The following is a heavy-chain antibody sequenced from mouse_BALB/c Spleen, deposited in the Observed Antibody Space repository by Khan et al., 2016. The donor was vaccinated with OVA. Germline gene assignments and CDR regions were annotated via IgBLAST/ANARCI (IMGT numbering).Heavy chain of an antibody. J-gene: IGHJ1*01. CDR3: AIDTTVESYWYFDV. CDR1: GFSLTSYG. V-gene: IGHV2-9*02. D-gene: IGHD1-1*01. Sequence: QVQLQQSGSGLVAPSQSLSITCTVSGFSLTSYGVHWVRQPPGKGLEWLGVIWAGGSTNYNSALLSRLSISKDNSKSQVFLKMNSLQTDDTARYYCAIDTTVESYWYFDVWGAVTTVTVSS. CDR2: IWAGGST.